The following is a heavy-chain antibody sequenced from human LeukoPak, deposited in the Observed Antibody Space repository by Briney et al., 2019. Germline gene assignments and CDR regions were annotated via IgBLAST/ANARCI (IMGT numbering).Heavy chain of an antibody. CDR3: AKEDGYRSLYYFDY. CDR1: GFSVSNNY. CDR2: ISSSGSTI. Sequence: GSLRLSCAASGFSVSNNYMNWVRQAPGKGLEWVSYISSSGSTIYYADSVKGRFTISRDNAKNSLYLQMNSLRAEDTAVYYCAKEDGYRSLYYFDYWGQGTLVTVSS. D-gene: IGHD6-13*01. V-gene: IGHV3-11*01. J-gene: IGHJ4*02.